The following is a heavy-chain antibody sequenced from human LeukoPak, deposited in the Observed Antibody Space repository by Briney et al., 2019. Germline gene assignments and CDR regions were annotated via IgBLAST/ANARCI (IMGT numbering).Heavy chain of an antibody. J-gene: IGHJ4*02. V-gene: IGHV3-74*01. D-gene: IGHD4-11*01. CDR1: GFTFSSHW. CDR3: ARDSNWAYFDY. Sequence: GGSLRLSCAASGFTFSSHWMHWVRQAPGKGLVWVSRISSDGSSTSFADSVKGRFTISRDNAENTLYLQMNSLRAEDTAVYYCARDSNWAYFDYWGQGTLVTVSS. CDR2: ISSDGSST.